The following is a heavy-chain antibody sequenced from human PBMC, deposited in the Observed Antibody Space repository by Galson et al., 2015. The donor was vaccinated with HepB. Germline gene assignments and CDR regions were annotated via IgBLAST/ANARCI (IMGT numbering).Heavy chain of an antibody. CDR1: GGTFSSYT. CDR2: IIPILGIA. V-gene: IGHV1-69*02. J-gene: IGHJ6*02. Sequence: SVKVSCKASGGTFSSYTISWVRQAPGQGLEWMGRIIPILGIANYAQKFQGRVTITADKSTSTAYMELSSLRSEDTAVYYCASDYGSGSYTVYYYYGMDVWGQGTTVTVSS. D-gene: IGHD3-10*01. CDR3: ASDYGSGSYTVYYYYGMDV.